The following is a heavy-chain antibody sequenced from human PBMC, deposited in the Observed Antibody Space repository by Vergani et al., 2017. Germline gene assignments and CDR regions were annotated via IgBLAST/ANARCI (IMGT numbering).Heavy chain of an antibody. CDR1: SGSIRSRDDS. D-gene: IGHD2-2*01. V-gene: IGHV4-30-4*01. J-gene: IGHJ6*02. Sequence: QVQLPESGPGLVKPLQTLSLTCTVSSGSIRSRDDSWNWIRQPPGKGLEWIGKIYYDGNPSYNQSLKSRISVSVDTSRNQFSLRLNSVTAADTAVYYCARWGDCSSTSCYAGGYYYYGMDVWGQGTTVTVSS. CDR3: ARWGDCSSTSCYAGGYYYYGMDV. CDR2: IYYDGNP.